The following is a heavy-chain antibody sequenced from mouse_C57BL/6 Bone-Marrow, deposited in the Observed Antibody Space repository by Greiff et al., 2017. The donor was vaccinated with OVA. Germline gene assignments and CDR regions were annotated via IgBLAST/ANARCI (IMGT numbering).Heavy chain of an antibody. D-gene: IGHD1-1*01. CDR3: TRDYYGSIYAMDY. J-gene: IGHJ4*01. Sequence: QVQLKQSGAELVRPGASVTLSCKASGYTFTDYEMHWVKQTPVHGLEWIGAIDPETGGTAYNQKFKGKAILTADKSSSTAYMELRGLTSEDSAVYYCTRDYYGSIYAMDYWGQGTSVTVSS. CDR2: IDPETGGT. V-gene: IGHV1-15*01. CDR1: GYTFTDYE.